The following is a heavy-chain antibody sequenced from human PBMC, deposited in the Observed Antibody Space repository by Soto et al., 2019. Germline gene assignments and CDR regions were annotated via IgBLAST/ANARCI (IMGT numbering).Heavy chain of an antibody. V-gene: IGHV4-30-2*01. Sequence: TLSLTCAVSGGSISSGGYSWSWIRQPPGKGLEWIGYIYHSGSTYYSPSLKSRVTISVDRSKNQFSLKLSSVTAADTAVYYCARGLLSLLSRWNWFDPWGQGTLVTVSS. D-gene: IGHD2-2*01. J-gene: IGHJ5*02. CDR3: ARGLLSLLSRWNWFDP. CDR2: IYHSGST. CDR1: GGSISSGGYS.